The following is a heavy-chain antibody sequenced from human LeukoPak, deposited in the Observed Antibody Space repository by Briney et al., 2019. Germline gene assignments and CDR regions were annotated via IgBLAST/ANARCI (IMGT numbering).Heavy chain of an antibody. D-gene: IGHD6-19*01. J-gene: IGHJ4*02. V-gene: IGHV4-59*08. CDR2: IYYSGST. CDR3: WALALAGKNDS. Sequence: SETLSLTCTGSGGSISSYYWSWLRQPPGKGLEGIGYIYYSGSTNYNPSLKSRVTISVDTSKTPFSLTLSSVTAADTAVYYCWALALAGKNDSWGPGTLVTVSS. CDR1: GGSISSYY.